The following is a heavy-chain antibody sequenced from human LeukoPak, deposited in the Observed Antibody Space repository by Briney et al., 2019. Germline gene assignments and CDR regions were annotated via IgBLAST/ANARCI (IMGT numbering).Heavy chain of an antibody. CDR2: ISWNSGSI. V-gene: IGHV3-9*01. Sequence: PGRSLILYCAASGCTFDNYALHWVRQAPGKGLEWVKCISWNSGSIGYADSEKCRFTISRDNAKNSLYLKMNTLRAEDTAVYYCARKGRYIYGLGFDYWCQGTLVTVSS. J-gene: IGHJ4*01. CDR1: GCTFDNYA. D-gene: IGHD5-18*01. CDR3: ARKGRYIYGLGFDY.